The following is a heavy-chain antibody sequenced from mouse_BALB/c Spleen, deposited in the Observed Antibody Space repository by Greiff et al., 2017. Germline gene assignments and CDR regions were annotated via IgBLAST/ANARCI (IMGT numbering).Heavy chain of an antibody. V-gene: IGHV1-14*01. CDR2: INPYNDGT. J-gene: IGHJ4*01. CDR1: GYTFTSYV. Sequence: EVQLVESGPELVKPGASVKMSCKASGYTFTSYVMHWVKQKPGQGLEWIGYINPYNDGTKYNEKFKGKATLTSDKSSSTAYMELSSLTSEDSAVYYCAREGVYYGNSHAMDYWGQGTSVTVSS. CDR3: AREGVYYGNSHAMDY. D-gene: IGHD2-1*01.